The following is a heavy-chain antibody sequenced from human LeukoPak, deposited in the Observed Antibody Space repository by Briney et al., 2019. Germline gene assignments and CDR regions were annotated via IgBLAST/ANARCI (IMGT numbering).Heavy chain of an antibody. CDR1: GFSFSSYG. D-gene: IGHD6-19*01. V-gene: IGHV3-23*01. CDR3: ARSLSGWNAFDF. J-gene: IGHJ4*02. Sequence: GGSLRLSCAASGFSFSSYGMIWVRQAPGKGLEWVSSISGSSGSTIYADSVKGRFTISRDNSKNTLYLQMNSLRVEDTALYYCARSLSGWNAFDFWGQGTLVSVSS. CDR2: ISGSSGST.